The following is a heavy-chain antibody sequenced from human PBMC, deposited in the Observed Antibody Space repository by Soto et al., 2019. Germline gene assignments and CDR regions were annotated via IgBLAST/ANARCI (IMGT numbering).Heavy chain of an antibody. CDR3: ARGGYYDNTWGKLSHYGLDV. J-gene: IGHJ6*02. Sequence: GASVKVSCKASGYTFTSYGISWVRQAPGQGLEWMGWISAYNGNTNYAQKLQGRVTMTTDTSTRTVYLDLRSLKSDDTAVYYCARGGYYDNTWGKLSHYGLDVWG. CDR1: GYTFTSYG. CDR2: ISAYNGNT. V-gene: IGHV1-18*01. D-gene: IGHD3-16*01.